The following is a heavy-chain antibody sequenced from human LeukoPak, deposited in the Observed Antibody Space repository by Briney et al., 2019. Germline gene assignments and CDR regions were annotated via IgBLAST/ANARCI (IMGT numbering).Heavy chain of an antibody. J-gene: IGHJ3*02. Sequence: PSETLSLTCTVSGGSISNYYWTWLRQPPGKGLEWIGYIYYGGSTRYSPSLKSRVTISGDASKKEFSLSLNYVTAADTAVYYCARGQWRGVTGYYDAFDIWGHGTMVTVSS. CDR2: IYYGGST. CDR1: GGSISNYY. CDR3: ARGQWRGVTGYYDAFDI. V-gene: IGHV4-59*08. D-gene: IGHD2-8*02.